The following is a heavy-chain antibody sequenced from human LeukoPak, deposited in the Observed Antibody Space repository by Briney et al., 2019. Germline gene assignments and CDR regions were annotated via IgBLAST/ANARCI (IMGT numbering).Heavy chain of an antibody. CDR3: ARDYGSGSYQDDY. J-gene: IGHJ4*02. CDR1: GDSVSSYY. Sequence: SETLSLTCTVSGDSVSSYYWSWVRQPAGKGLDWIGRIYSSGSTNYNPSLKSRVTISVDTSKNQFSLKLSSVTAADTAVYYCARDYGSGSYQDDYWGQGTLVTVSS. V-gene: IGHV4-4*07. CDR2: IYSSGST. D-gene: IGHD3-10*01.